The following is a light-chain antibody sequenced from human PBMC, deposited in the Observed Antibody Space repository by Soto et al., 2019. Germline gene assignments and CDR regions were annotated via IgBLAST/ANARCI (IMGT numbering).Light chain of an antibody. CDR1: QCVSSY. CDR2: DAS. CDR3: QQRSNWPPIT. V-gene: IGKV3-11*01. Sequence: EIVMTQSPATLSVSPGERATLSCRASQCVSSYLAWYQQKPGQAPRLLIYDASNRATGIPARFSGSGSGTDFTLTISSLEPEDFAVYYCQQRSNWPPITFGQGTRLEIK. J-gene: IGKJ5*01.